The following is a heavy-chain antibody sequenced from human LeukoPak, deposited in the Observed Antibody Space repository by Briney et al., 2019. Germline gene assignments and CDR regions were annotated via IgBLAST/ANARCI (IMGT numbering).Heavy chain of an antibody. CDR1: GFTFSDYY. D-gene: IGHD6-13*01. J-gene: IGHJ4*02. CDR2: ISTSGITI. Sequence: GGSLRLSCAASGFTFSDYYLSWIRQAPGKGLEWVSYISTSGITIYYADSVKGRFTISRDNAKNSLYLQMNSLRAEDTAVYYCARGVAAAGRVMDYWGQGTLVTVSS. V-gene: IGHV3-11*04. CDR3: ARGVAAAGRVMDY.